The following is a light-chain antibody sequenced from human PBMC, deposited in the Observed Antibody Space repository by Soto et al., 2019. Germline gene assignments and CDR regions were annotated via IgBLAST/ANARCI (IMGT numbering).Light chain of an antibody. CDR2: GAS. CDR1: QSVSSN. J-gene: IGKJ1*01. Sequence: EVIISQSPTTVSISPGDTATLSCRASQSVSSNLAWYQQKPGQAPRLLIYGASTRATGIPARFSGSGSGTEFTLTISSLQSEDFAVYYCQQYNNWPQTFAQGSNV. V-gene: IGKV3-15*01. CDR3: QQYNNWPQT.